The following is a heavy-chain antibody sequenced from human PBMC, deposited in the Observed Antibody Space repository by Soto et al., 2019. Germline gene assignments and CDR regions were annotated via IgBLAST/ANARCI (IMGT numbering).Heavy chain of an antibody. J-gene: IGHJ4*02. D-gene: IGHD1-26*01. Sequence: QVQLVQSGAEVEKPGSSVWVSCKASGDSFSKYTVNWVRQAPRQGLEWMGGIIPRFGTTNYAPTLQDRVTITADESMNTVYMELSSLRSEDTALYYCARGRGLYNSGRSQLDSWGQGTLVTVSS. CDR2: IIPRFGTT. CDR3: ARGRGLYNSGRSQLDS. V-gene: IGHV1-69*01. CDR1: GDSFSKYT.